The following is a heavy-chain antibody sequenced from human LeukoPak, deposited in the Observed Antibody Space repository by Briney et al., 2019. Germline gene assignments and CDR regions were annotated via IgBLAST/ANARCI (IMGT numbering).Heavy chain of an antibody. V-gene: IGHV3-23*01. CDR1: GFTFSRNA. CDR3: GKGDLGYCSSSSCNDY. D-gene: IGHD2-2*01. J-gene: IGHJ4*02. CDR2: ISGSGGST. Sequence: GGSLRLSCAASGFTFSRNAMSWVRQAPGKGLEWVSVISGSGGSTYYADSVKGRFTISRDNSKNTRYLQMNSLRAEDTAVYYCGKGDLGYCSSSSCNDYWGQGTLVTVSS.